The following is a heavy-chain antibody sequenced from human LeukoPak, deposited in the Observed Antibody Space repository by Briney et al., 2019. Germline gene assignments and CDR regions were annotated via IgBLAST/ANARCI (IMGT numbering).Heavy chain of an antibody. CDR2: INPNSGGT. D-gene: IGHD3-10*01. V-gene: IGHV1-2*02. Sequence: ASVKVSCKASGYTFTSYGISWVRQAPGQGLEWMGWINPNSGGTNYAQKFQGRVTMTRDTSISTAYMELSRLRSDDTAVYYCARGGLLWFGELRHYYFDYWGQGTLVTVSS. CDR3: ARGGLLWFGELRHYYFDY. J-gene: IGHJ4*02. CDR1: GYTFTSYG.